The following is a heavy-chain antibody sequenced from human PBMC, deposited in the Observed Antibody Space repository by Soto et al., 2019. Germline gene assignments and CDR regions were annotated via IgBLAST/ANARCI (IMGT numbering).Heavy chain of an antibody. D-gene: IGHD3-10*01. CDR1: GFTFSSYA. J-gene: IGHJ5*02. CDR2: ISGSGGST. CDR3: AKDGYYYGSGSYYDKDNWFDP. Sequence: EVQLLESGGGLVQPGGSLRLSCAASGFTFSSYAMSWVRQAPGKGLEWVSAISGSGGSTYYADSVKGRFTIPRDNSKNTLYLQMNSLRAEDTAVYYCAKDGYYYGSGSYYDKDNWFDPCGQGTMVTVSS. V-gene: IGHV3-23*01.